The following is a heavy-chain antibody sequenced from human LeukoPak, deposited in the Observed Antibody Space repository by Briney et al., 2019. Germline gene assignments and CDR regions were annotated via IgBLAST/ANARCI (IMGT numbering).Heavy chain of an antibody. Sequence: ASVKVSCKASGYTFTGYYMHWVRQALGQGLEWMGWINPNSGGTNYAQKFQGRVTMTRDTSISTAYMELSRLRSDDTAVYYCARDGITMVRGVIPSNNWFDPWGQGTLVTVSS. CDR3: ARDGITMVRGVIPSNNWFDP. CDR2: INPNSGGT. CDR1: GYTFTGYY. J-gene: IGHJ5*02. D-gene: IGHD3-10*01. V-gene: IGHV1-2*02.